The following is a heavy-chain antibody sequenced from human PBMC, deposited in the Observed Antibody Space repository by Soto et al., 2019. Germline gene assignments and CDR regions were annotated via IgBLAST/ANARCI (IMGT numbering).Heavy chain of an antibody. Sequence: ASVKVSCKASGYTFSNYAIHWVRQAPGQRLEWMGWINGDNGDTKYSQNFQGRVTITRDTSASTAYMELGSLTSEDTALDYCAPSAIAATGTLNWFEPWGQGTPVTVSS. D-gene: IGHD2-2*01. CDR1: GYTFSNYA. CDR2: INGDNGDT. J-gene: IGHJ5*02. V-gene: IGHV1-3*01. CDR3: APSAIAATGTLNWFEP.